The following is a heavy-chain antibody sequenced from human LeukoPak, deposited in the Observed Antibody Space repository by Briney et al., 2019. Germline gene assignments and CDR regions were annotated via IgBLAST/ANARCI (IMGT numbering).Heavy chain of an antibody. J-gene: IGHJ5*02. V-gene: IGHV3-7*03. D-gene: IGHD6-6*01. CDR3: ARDRFLAARRNNWFDP. CDR2: IKQDGSEK. Sequence: PGGSLRLSCAASGFTFSSYWMSWVRQAPGKGLEWVANIKQDGSEKYYVDSVKGRFTISRDNAKNSLYLQMNSLRAEDTAVYYCARDRFLAARRNNWFDPWGQGTLVTVSS. CDR1: GFTFSSYW.